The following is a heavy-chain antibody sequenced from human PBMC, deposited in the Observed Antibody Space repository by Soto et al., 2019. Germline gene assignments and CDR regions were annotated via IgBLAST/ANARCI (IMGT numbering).Heavy chain of an antibody. D-gene: IGHD2-21*01. CDR2: INHSGST. J-gene: IGHJ4*02. V-gene: IGHV4-34*01. CDR3: ARGGYYTAYCGGDCYLSYLDY. Sequence: SETLSLTCAVYGRSFRGYYWRWIRPPPGRGLEWIGEINHSGSTNYNPSLKSRVTISVDTSKNQFSLKLSSVTAADTAVYYCARGGYYTAYCGGDCYLSYLDYWGQGTLVTVSS. CDR1: GRSFRGYY.